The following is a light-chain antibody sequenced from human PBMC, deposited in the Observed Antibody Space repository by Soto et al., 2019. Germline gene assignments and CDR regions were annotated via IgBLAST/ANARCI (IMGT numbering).Light chain of an antibody. CDR1: QSVSSY. J-gene: IGKJ4*01. V-gene: IGKV3-11*01. CDR3: QQPSKWPLT. CDR2: DAS. Sequence: EIVLTQSPATLSLSPGERATLSFRASQSVSSYLAWYQQKPGQAPRLLIYDASNRATGIPARFSGSGSGTDFTLTISSLEPEDFAVYYCQQPSKWPLTFGGGTKVEIK.